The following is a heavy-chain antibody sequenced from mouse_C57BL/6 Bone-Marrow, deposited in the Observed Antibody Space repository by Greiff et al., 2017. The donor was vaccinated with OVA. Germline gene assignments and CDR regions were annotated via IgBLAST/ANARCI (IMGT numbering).Heavy chain of an antibody. CDR1: GYTFTSYW. J-gene: IGHJ3*01. Sequence: LQQSGAELVKPGASVKLSCKASGYTFTSYWMHWVKQRPGQGLEWIGMIHPNSGSTNYNEKFKSKATLTVDKSSSTAYMQLSSLTSEDSAVYYCAGYGNDFSFAYWGQGTLVTVSA. V-gene: IGHV1-64*01. CDR2: IHPNSGST. D-gene: IGHD2-1*01. CDR3: AGYGNDFSFAY.